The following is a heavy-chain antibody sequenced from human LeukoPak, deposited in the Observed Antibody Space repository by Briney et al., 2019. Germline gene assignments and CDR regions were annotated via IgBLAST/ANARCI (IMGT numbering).Heavy chain of an antibody. Sequence: GGSLRLSCAASGFTFSSSSMNWVRQAPGKGLEWVSYITASSSTEYYADSVKGRFTISRDNAKNSLYLQMNSLRAEDTAVYYCARDCSSTSSSVGFDPWGQGTLVTVSS. CDR3: ARDCSSTSSSVGFDP. V-gene: IGHV3-48*01. D-gene: IGHD2-2*01. J-gene: IGHJ5*02. CDR2: ITASSSTE. CDR1: GFTFSSSS.